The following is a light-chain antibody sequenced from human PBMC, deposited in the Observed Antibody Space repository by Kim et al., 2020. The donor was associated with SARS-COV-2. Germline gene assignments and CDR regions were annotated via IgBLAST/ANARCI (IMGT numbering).Light chain of an antibody. V-gene: IGLV3-19*01. CDR1: SLRSYY. J-gene: IGLJ2*01. Sequence: VALGQTDRITCQGDSLRSYYATWYQQKPGQAPILVIYGKNNRSSGIPDRFSGSSSGNTASLTITGTQAGDEADYYCNSRDSNDNVVFGGGTKLTVL. CDR3: NSRDSNDNVV. CDR2: GKN.